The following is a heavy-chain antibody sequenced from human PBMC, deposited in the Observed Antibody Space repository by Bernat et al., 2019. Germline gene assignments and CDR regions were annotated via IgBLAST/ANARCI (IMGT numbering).Heavy chain of an antibody. CDR3: ATGHPVDY. J-gene: IGHJ4*02. Sequence: QVQLQESGPGLVKPSETLSLTCTVSGGSISSYYWSWIRQPPGKGLEWIGYIYYSGSTNYNPSLKSRVTISVDTCKNQFSLKLSSVTAADTAVYYCATGHPVDYWGQGTLVTVSS. D-gene: IGHD4-17*01. V-gene: IGHV4-59*01. CDR1: GGSISSYY. CDR2: IYYSGST.